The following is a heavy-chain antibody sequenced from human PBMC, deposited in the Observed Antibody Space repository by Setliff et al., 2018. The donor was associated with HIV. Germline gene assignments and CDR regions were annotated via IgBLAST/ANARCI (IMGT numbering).Heavy chain of an antibody. Sequence: PSETLSLTCTVSGVSFSSSDYYRGWIRQSPGKGLEWIGSFYYSGSTYYNPSLKSRVTISVDTSKNQFSLKLTSVTAADTAVYYCARRLVTLSPFYDYWGRGALVTVSS. CDR1: GVSFSSSDYY. V-gene: IGHV4-39*01. D-gene: IGHD3-9*01. J-gene: IGHJ4*02. CDR3: ARRLVTLSPFYDY. CDR2: FYYSGST.